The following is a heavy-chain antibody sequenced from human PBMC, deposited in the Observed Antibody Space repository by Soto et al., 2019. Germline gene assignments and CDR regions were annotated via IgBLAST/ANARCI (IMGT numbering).Heavy chain of an antibody. D-gene: IGHD6-19*01. J-gene: IGHJ4*02. CDR2: INHSGST. Sequence: SETLSLTCAVYGGSFSGYYWSWIRQPPGKGLEWIGEINHSGSTNYNPSLKSRVTISVDTSKNQFSLKLSSVTAADTAVYYCARQWLVGDYFDYWGQGTLVTVSS. CDR1: GGSFSGYY. V-gene: IGHV4-34*01. CDR3: ARQWLVGDYFDY.